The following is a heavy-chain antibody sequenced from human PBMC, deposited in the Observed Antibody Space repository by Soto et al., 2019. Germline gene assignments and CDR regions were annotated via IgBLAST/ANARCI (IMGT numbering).Heavy chain of an antibody. V-gene: IGHV4-61*01. Sequence: SETLSLTCTVSGGSVSSGSYYWSWIRQPPGKGLEWIGYIYYSGSANYNPSLKSRVTISVDTSKNQFSLKLSSVTAADTAVYYCAGGSITIFGVVIYYYYGMDVWGQGTTVTVSS. CDR2: IYYSGSA. D-gene: IGHD3-3*01. CDR1: GGSVSSGSYY. CDR3: AGGSITIFGVVIYYYYGMDV. J-gene: IGHJ6*02.